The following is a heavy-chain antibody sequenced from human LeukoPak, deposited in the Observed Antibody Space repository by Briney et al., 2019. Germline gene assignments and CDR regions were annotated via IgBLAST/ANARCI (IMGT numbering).Heavy chain of an antibody. CDR1: GFTFSNYW. D-gene: IGHD5-18*01. CDR2: INSDGSST. J-gene: IGHJ4*02. CDR3: ARSLSGYSFGP. V-gene: IGHV3-74*01. Sequence: GGSLRLSCAASGFTFSNYWMHWIRQAPGKGLVWVSRINSDGSSTNYADSVKGRFTVSRDNAKSTLYLQMNSLRAEDTAVYYCARSLSGYSFGPRGQGTLVTVSS.